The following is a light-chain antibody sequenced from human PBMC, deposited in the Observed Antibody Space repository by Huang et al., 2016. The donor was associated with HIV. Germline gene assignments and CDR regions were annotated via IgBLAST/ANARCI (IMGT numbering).Light chain of an antibody. J-gene: IGKJ1*01. Sequence: IVMTQSPLSLPVPLGEPASISCKSKQSLLYSNGYTYLDWYLQKPGQSPQLLIYLGTNRASRVPDRFSGSGTGVDFTLTISRLEAEDVGVYYCMQGLQTPPTCGQGTKVEI. CDR2: LGT. V-gene: IGKV2-28*01. CDR1: QSLLYSNGYTY. CDR3: MQGLQTPPT.